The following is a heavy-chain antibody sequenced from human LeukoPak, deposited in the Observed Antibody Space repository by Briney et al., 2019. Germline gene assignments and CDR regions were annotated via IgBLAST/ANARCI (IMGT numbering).Heavy chain of an antibody. CDR2: ISGSNPGT. CDR1: GFTFSTYA. J-gene: IGHJ4*02. Sequence: GGSLRLSCAASGFTFSTYAMSWVRQTTGKGLEWVAAISGSNPGTYHASSVRGRFTISRDNSKNTLHLQMNGLRAEDAAIYYCAKASVGHCSGAFCYHFDSWGQGTLVIISS. CDR3: AKASVGHCSGAFCYHFDS. V-gene: IGHV3-23*01. D-gene: IGHD2-15*01.